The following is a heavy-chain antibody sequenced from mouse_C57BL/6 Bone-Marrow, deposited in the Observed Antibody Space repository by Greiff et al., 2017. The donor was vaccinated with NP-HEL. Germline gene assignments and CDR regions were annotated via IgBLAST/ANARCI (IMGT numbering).Heavy chain of an antibody. D-gene: IGHD2-1*01. CDR1: GYTFTSYW. V-gene: IGHV1-59*01. CDR2: IDPSDSYT. Sequence: QVQLKQPGAELVRPGTSVKLSCKASGYTFTSYWMHWVKQTPGQGLEWIGVIDPSDSYTNYNQKFKGKATLTVDTSSSTAYMQLSSLTSEDSAVFQGARVSTMVMWCAYRGEGTLVTVCA. CDR3: ARVSTMVMWCAY. J-gene: IGHJ3*01.